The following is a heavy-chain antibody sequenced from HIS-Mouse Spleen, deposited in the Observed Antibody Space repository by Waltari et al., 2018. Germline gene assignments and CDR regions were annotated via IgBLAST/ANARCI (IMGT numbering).Heavy chain of an antibody. Sequence: QLQLQESGPGLVKPSETLSLTCTVSGGSLSSSSYSWGRIRQPPGKGLEWIGSIYYSGSTYYNPSLKSRVTISVDTSKNQFSLKLSSVTAADTAVYYCAREIPYSSSWYDWYFDLWGRGTLVTVSS. CDR1: GGSLSSSSYS. J-gene: IGHJ2*01. CDR3: AREIPYSSSWYDWYFDL. V-gene: IGHV4-39*07. CDR2: IYYSGST. D-gene: IGHD6-13*01.